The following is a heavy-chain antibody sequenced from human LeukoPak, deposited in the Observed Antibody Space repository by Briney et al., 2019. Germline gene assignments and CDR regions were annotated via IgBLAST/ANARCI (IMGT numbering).Heavy chain of an antibody. V-gene: IGHV1-2*02. J-gene: IGHJ4*02. CDR1: GYTFTGYY. Sequence: ASVKVSCKASGYTFTGYYMHWVRQAPGQGLEWMGWINPNSGGTDFAQKFQGRVTMSRDTSINTAYMELSSLRSDDTAVYYCARTRGSNWYFGFDFWGQGTLVTVSS. D-gene: IGHD6-13*01. CDR2: INPNSGGT. CDR3: ARTRGSNWYFGFDF.